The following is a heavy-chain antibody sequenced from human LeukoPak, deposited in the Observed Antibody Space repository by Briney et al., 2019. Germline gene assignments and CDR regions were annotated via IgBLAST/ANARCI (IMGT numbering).Heavy chain of an antibody. V-gene: IGHV3-21*01. Sequence: PGGSLRLSCAASGFTFSDYSMNWVRQAPGKGLEWVSCISSSSSYIYYADSVKGRFTISRENAKNALYLQMNSLRAEDTAVYYCARGSPVLLWFGEPRGPLDYWGQGTLVTVSS. D-gene: IGHD3-10*01. J-gene: IGHJ4*02. CDR1: GFTFSDYS. CDR2: ISSSSSYI. CDR3: ARGSPVLLWFGEPRGPLDY.